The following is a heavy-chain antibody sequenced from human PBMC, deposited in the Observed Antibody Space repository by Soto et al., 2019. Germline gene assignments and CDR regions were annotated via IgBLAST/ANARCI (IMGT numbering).Heavy chain of an antibody. V-gene: IGHV3-30-3*01. CDR3: AREGASVFVYSSGPTEFDY. CDR1: GFTFSSYA. CDR2: ISYDGSNK. Sequence: QVQLVESGGGVVQPGRSLRLSCAASGFTFSSYAMHWVRQAPGKGLEWVAVISYDGSNKYYADSVKGRFTISRDNSKNTLYLQMNSLRAEDTAVYYCAREGASVFVYSSGPTEFDYWGQGTLVTVSS. J-gene: IGHJ4*02. D-gene: IGHD6-19*01.